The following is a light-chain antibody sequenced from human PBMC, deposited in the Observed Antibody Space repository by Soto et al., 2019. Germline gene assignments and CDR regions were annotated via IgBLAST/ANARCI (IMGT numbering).Light chain of an antibody. Sequence: QSVLTQPPSVSGAPGQRVTISCTGSSSNIGAGYDVHWYQQLPGTAPKLLIYGNSNRPSGVPDRFSGSKSGTSASLAITGLQAEHEADYYCQSYPSSLSGVLFGGGTTLTVL. V-gene: IGLV1-40*01. CDR1: SSNIGAGYD. CDR2: GNS. J-gene: IGLJ2*01. CDR3: QSYPSSLSGVL.